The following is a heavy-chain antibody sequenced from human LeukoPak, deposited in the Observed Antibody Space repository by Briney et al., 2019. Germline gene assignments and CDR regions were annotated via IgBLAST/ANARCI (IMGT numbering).Heavy chain of an antibody. V-gene: IGHV3-48*04. D-gene: IGHD2-2*01. CDR2: ISSSSSTI. CDR1: GFTFSSYS. CDR3: ARDGGSTSWDWFDP. Sequence: PGGSLRLSCAASGFTFSSYSMNWVRQAPGKGLEWVSYISSSSSTIYYADSVKGRFTISRDNAKNSLYLQMNSLRAEDTAVYYCARDGGSTSWDWFDPWGQGTLVTVSS. J-gene: IGHJ5*02.